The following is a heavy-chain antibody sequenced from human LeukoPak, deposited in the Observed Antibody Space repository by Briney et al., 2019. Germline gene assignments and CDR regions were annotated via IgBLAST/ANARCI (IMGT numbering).Heavy chain of an antibody. Sequence: GGSLRLSCAASGFTFSISAMSWVRQAQGKRLEWVSGISGSVVSTYYADSVKGRFTISRDNSKNTLYLQMNSLRAEDTAVYYCAKVWFGELLFVFDYWGQGTLVTVSS. D-gene: IGHD3-10*01. CDR1: GFTFSISA. CDR3: AKVWFGELLFVFDY. J-gene: IGHJ4*02. V-gene: IGHV3-23*01. CDR2: ISGSVVST.